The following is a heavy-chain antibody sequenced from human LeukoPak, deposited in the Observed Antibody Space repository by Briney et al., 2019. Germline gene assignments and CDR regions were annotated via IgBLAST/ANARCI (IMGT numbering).Heavy chain of an antibody. CDR1: GFTVSNNY. D-gene: IGHD1-26*01. Sequence: GGSLRLSCAASGFTVSNNYMRWVRQAPGKGLEWVSLIYSGGSTYYADSVKGRFIISRDNSKNTLYLQMNSLRAEDTAVYYCARSDHNSWNAFDIWGQGTMVTVSS. CDR3: ARSDHNSWNAFDI. J-gene: IGHJ3*02. V-gene: IGHV3-66*01. CDR2: IYSGGST.